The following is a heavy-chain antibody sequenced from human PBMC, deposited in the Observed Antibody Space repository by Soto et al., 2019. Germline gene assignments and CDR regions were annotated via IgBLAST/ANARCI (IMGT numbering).Heavy chain of an antibody. CDR2: ISGSGGST. V-gene: IGHV3-23*01. CDR1: GFIFSNYD. CDR3: ASRVVAARGFDH. Sequence: LRLSCAASGFIFSNYDMSWVRQASGKGLEWVSGISGSGGSTNYADSVKGRFTISRDNSKNTLYLQMNSLRGEDTAVYYCASRVVAARGFDHWGQGTLVTVSS. D-gene: IGHD2-15*01. J-gene: IGHJ4*02.